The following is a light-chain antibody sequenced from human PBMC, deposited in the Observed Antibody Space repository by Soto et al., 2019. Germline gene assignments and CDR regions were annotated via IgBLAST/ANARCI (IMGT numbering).Light chain of an antibody. Sequence: EIVLTQSPATLSFSPGERATLYCRASQSVSSYLAWYQQKPGQAPRLLIYDASNRATGIPDRFSGSGSGTDFTLTITRLEPEEFAVFYCQQYGTSEIIFGQGTRLENK. CDR1: QSVSSY. V-gene: IGKV3-11*01. CDR3: QQYGTSEII. CDR2: DAS. J-gene: IGKJ5*01.